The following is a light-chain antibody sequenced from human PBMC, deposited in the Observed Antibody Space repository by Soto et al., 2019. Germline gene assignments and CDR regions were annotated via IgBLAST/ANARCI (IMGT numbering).Light chain of an antibody. V-gene: IGKV3-20*01. CDR1: ESVVSSY. CDR3: HQYGSSPQT. Sequence: IVLTQSPGTLSLSPWERATLSCRATESVVSSYLAWYQPKPGQAPRLLIYDASSRATGIPDRFSGSGSGTDFTLTISRLEPEDFAVFYCHQYGSSPQTFGQGTKVDIK. J-gene: IGKJ1*01. CDR2: DAS.